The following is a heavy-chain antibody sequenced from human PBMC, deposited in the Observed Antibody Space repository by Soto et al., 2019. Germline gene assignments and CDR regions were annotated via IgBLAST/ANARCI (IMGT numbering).Heavy chain of an antibody. CDR2: IYTSGST. D-gene: IGHD6-13*01. CDR1: GGSISSYY. Sequence: SETLSLTCTVSGGSISSYYWSWIRQPAGKGLEWIGRIYTSGSTNYNPSLKSRVTMSVDTSKNQFSLKLSSVAAADTAVYYCARDTIAAAGTESNYYYYGMDVWGQGTTVTVSS. J-gene: IGHJ6*02. V-gene: IGHV4-4*07. CDR3: ARDTIAAAGTESNYYYYGMDV.